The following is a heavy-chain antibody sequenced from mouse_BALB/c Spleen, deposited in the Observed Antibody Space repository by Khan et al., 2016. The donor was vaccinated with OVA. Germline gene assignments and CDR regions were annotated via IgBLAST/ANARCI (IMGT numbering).Heavy chain of an antibody. V-gene: IGHV1-4*01. J-gene: IGHJ3*01. CDR3: VGNGADDRDAGSFAY. D-gene: IGHD2-14*01. Sequence: VKLQQSGAELARPGASVKMSCKASGYTFTSYTIHWIKERPGQGLEWIGYINPSNGYTNYNQKFKDKATLTTDKSSTTASLQLSSLTSYASAVCNWVGNGADDRDAGSFAYWGQGPLVTVSA. CDR2: INPSNGYT. CDR1: GYTFTSYT.